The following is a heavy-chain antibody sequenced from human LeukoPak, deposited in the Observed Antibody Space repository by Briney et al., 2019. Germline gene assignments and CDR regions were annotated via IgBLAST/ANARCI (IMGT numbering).Heavy chain of an antibody. D-gene: IGHD2-15*01. J-gene: IGHJ4*02. Sequence: GGSLRLSCAASGFTFSSHWMHWVRQAPGKGLVWVSGISTDGSRPRYADSVNGRFTISRDNAKNTLYLQMNSLRAEDTAVCFCVRDGQGSTPLDYWGQGTLVTVSS. CDR1: GFTFSSHW. V-gene: IGHV3-74*01. CDR2: ISTDGSRP. CDR3: VRDGQGSTPLDY.